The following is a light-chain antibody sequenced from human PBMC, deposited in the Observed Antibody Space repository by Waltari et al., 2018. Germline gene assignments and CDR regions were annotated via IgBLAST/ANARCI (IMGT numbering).Light chain of an antibody. CDR3: ASYTSSSLI. Sequence: QSALTQPASVSGSPGQSITISCTGPSSAIGLYNYVSWYQQHPDRDPKLLIFDVSNRPSGVPNRFSGSKSGNTASLTITGLQAEDEADYYCASYTSSSLIFGGGTKLTVL. J-gene: IGLJ2*01. V-gene: IGLV2-14*03. CDR2: DVS. CDR1: SSAIGLYNY.